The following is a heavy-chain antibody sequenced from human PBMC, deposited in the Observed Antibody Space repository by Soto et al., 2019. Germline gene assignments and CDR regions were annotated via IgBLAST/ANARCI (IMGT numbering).Heavy chain of an antibody. CDR2: ITGSGINR. J-gene: IGHJ4*02. CDR1: GFSFYNSA. D-gene: IGHD6-19*01. Sequence: EVQLLESGGGLVQPGGSLRLSCAASGFSFYNSAMSWVRQAPGKGLEWVSTITGSGINRYHADSVQGRFTISRDNFKDTLYLQMNDLRAEDTAVYYCAKDGHWLDVLLDSWGQGTLVTVSS. CDR3: AKDGHWLDVLLDS. V-gene: IGHV3-23*01.